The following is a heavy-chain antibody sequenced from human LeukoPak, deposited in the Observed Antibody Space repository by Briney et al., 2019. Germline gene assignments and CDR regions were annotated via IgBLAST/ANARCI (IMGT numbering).Heavy chain of an antibody. D-gene: IGHD3-10*01. J-gene: IGHJ4*02. Sequence: PGGSLRLSCAASGFTFSSYAMTWVRQAPGKGLEWVSTIRSGAYTYYADSVKGRLSISRDNSKNTLYLEMNSLRAEDAAVYYCARISVVSRSGPPDYWGQGTLVTISS. CDR2: IRSGAYT. CDR1: GFTFSSYA. V-gene: IGHV3-23*01. CDR3: ARISVVSRSGPPDY.